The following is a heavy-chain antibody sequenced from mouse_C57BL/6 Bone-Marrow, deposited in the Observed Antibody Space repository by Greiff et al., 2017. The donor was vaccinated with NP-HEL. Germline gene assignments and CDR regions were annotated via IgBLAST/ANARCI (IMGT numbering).Heavy chain of an antibody. CDR2: IHPNSGST. CDR1: GYTFTSYW. J-gene: IGHJ4*01. CDR3: ARRRLDDYEGYAMDY. V-gene: IGHV1-64*01. Sequence: QVQLQQPGAELVKPGASVKLSCKASGYTFTSYWMHWVKQRPGQGLEWIGMIHPNSGSTNYNEKFKSKATLTVDKSSSTAYMQLSSLTSEDSAVYYCARRRLDDYEGYAMDYWGQGTSVTVSS. D-gene: IGHD2-4*01.